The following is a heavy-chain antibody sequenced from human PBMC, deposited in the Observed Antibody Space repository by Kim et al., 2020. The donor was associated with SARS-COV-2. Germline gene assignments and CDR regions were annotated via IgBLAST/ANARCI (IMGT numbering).Heavy chain of an antibody. V-gene: IGHV3-48*03. Sequence: ADSVKGRFTISRDNAKNSLYLQMNSLRAEDTAVYYCARDPIRLNTHKFDYWGQGTLVTVSS. CDR3: ARDPIRLNTHKFDY. J-gene: IGHJ4*02. D-gene: IGHD2-2*02.